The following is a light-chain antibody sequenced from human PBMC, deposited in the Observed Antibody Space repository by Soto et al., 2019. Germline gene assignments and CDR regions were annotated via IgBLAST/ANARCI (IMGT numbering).Light chain of an antibody. J-gene: IGLJ3*02. CDR2: STN. CDR3: ALYMGSGIMV. CDR1: SGSVSITSY. Sequence: QAVVTQESALSGSPGGTVTLTCGLTSGSVSITSYPSWFQQTPGQAPRTLIYSTNTRSSGVPDRFSGSILGSKAALTITGAQADDESHYYCALYMGSGIMVFGGGTKLTVL. V-gene: IGLV8-61*01.